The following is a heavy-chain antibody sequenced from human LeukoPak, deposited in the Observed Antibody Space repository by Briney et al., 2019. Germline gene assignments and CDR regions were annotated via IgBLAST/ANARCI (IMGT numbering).Heavy chain of an antibody. J-gene: IGHJ3*02. Sequence: ASVKVSCKVSGYTLTELSMHWVRQAAGQGLEWVGWMNPNSGNTGYAQKFQGRVTMTRSTSINTAYMELSSLRSEDTAVYYCARNDYGGHDAFNIWGQGTVVIVSS. CDR1: GYTLTELS. CDR2: MNPNSGNT. V-gene: IGHV1-8*01. D-gene: IGHD4-17*01. CDR3: ARNDYGGHDAFNI.